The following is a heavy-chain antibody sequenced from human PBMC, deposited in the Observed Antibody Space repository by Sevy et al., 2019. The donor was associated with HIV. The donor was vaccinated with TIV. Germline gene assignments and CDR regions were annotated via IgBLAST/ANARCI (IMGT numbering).Heavy chain of an antibody. CDR3: VKDRCSDAGCRREYFEH. CDR2: VHFDGNEK. CDR1: GFSFSSYG. J-gene: IGHJ4*02. V-gene: IGHV3-30*02. Sequence: GGSLRLSCAASGFSFSSYGVHWVRQTLGKGLEWVAFVHFDGNEKWYADSGKGRFTISRDNSKSTIFLQMDSLRIEDTAIYYCVKDRCSDAGCRREYFEHWGQGTLVTVSS. D-gene: IGHD2-15*01.